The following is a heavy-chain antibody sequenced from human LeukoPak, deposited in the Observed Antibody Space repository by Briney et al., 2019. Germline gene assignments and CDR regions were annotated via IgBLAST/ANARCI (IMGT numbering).Heavy chain of an antibody. Sequence: SETLSLTCIVSTGSISGYYWSWIRQHPGKGLEWIGYIYYSGSTYYNPSLKSRVTISVDTSKNQFSLKLSSVTAADTAVYYCARDSYNWNYEHLFDYWGQGTLVTVSS. V-gene: IGHV4-31*03. CDR2: IYYSGST. D-gene: IGHD1-7*01. CDR3: ARDSYNWNYEHLFDY. CDR1: TGSISGYY. J-gene: IGHJ4*02.